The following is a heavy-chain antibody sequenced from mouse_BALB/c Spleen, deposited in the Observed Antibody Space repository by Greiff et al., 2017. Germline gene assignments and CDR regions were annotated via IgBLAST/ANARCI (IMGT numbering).Heavy chain of an antibody. CDR1: GFTFSSYA. CDR3: ARDYYGSSFHAMDY. CDR2: ISSGGSYT. D-gene: IGHD1-1*01. J-gene: IGHJ4*01. Sequence: EVKVVESGGGLVKPGGSLKLSCAASGFTFSSYAMSWVRQSPEKRLEWVAEISSGGSYTYYPDTVTGRFTISRDNAKNTLYLEMSSLRSEDTAMYYCARDYYGSSFHAMDYWGQGTSVTVSS. V-gene: IGHV5-9-4*01.